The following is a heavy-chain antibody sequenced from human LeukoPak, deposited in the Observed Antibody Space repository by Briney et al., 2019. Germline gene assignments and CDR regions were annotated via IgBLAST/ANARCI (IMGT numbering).Heavy chain of an antibody. CDR2: IIPIFGTA. V-gene: IGHV1-69*05. D-gene: IGHD2-2*01. CDR1: GGTFSSYA. CDR3: ARSGGYCSSTSCYEVANWFDP. Sequence: GASVKVSCKASGGTFSSYAISWVRQAPGQGLEWMGGIIPIFGTANYAQKFQGRVTITTDESTSTAYMELSSLRSEDTAVYYCARSGGYCSSTSCYEVANWFDPWGQGTLVTVSS. J-gene: IGHJ5*02.